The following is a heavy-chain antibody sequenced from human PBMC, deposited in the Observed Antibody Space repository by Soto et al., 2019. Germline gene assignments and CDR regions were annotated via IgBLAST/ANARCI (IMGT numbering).Heavy chain of an antibody. CDR3: ARDGSDSSGYYPEY. V-gene: IGHV3-30-3*01. Sequence: GGSLRLSCAASGFTFSSYAMHWVRQAPGKGLEWVAVISYDGSNKYYADSVKGRFTISRDNSKNTLYLQMNSLRAEDTAVYYCARDGSDSSGYYPEYWGQGTLVTVSS. D-gene: IGHD3-22*01. CDR1: GFTFSSYA. J-gene: IGHJ4*02. CDR2: ISYDGSNK.